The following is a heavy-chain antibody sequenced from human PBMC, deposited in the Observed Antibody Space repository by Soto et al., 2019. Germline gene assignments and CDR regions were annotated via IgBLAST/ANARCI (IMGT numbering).Heavy chain of an antibody. D-gene: IGHD6-19*01. V-gene: IGHV3-23*01. CDR2: ITAYGDST. CDR1: GFTFSNYA. Sequence: EVQLLESGGGFVQPGGSLRLSCAASGFTFSNYAMSWVRQAPGKGLEWVSAITAYGDSTHYADSVKGRFTITRDSPKNTLYLQMDSLRAEDAAVYYCAKDPLWYASDWSSPPGFDPRGQGNLVTVSS. J-gene: IGHJ5*02. CDR3: AKDPLWYASDWSSPPGFDP.